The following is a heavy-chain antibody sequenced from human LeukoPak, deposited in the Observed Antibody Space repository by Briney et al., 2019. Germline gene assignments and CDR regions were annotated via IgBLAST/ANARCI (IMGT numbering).Heavy chain of an antibody. CDR3: ARDQGYCSSTSCYRGSDY. CDR1: GGTFSSYA. V-gene: IGHV1-69*05. CDR2: IIPIFGTA. Sequence: GASVKVSCKASGGTFSSYAISWVRQAPGQGLEWMGGIIPIFGTANYAQKLQGRVTMTTDTSTSTAYMELRSLRSDDTAVYYCARDQGYCSSTSCYRGSDYWGQGTLVTVSS. J-gene: IGHJ4*02. D-gene: IGHD2-2*02.